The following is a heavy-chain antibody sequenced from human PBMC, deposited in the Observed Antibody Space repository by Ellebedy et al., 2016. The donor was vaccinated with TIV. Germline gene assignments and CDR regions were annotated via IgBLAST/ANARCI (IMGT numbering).Heavy chain of an antibody. J-gene: IGHJ4*02. V-gene: IGHV1-18*01. CDR3: AGDQAGGWGLDY. CDR2: IRVSNGDT. CDR1: GYSFTTYG. D-gene: IGHD3-16*01. Sequence: AASVKVSCKTSGYSFTTYGLSWVRQAPGRGLEWMGWIRVSNGDTFYAQKFQGRVSMTTDTSTTTAYMELRNLRFDDTAVYYCAGDQAGGWGLDYWGQGTLVTVSS.